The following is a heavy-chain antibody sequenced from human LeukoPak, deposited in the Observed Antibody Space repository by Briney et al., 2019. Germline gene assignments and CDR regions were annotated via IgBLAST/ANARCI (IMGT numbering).Heavy chain of an antibody. V-gene: IGHV3-30*02. CDR3: AKDLVWDIVVVPAASDDAFDI. CDR1: GFTFSSYG. J-gene: IGHJ3*02. CDR2: IRYDGSNK. D-gene: IGHD2-2*01. Sequence: GGSLRLSCAAPGFTFSSYGMHWVRQAPGKGLEWVAFIRYDGSNKYYADSVKGRFTISRDNSKNTLYLQMNSLRAEDTAVYYCAKDLVWDIVVVPAASDDAFDIWGQGTMVTVSS.